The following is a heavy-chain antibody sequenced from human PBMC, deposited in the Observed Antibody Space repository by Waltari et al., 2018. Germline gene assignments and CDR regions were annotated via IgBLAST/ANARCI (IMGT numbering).Heavy chain of an antibody. Sequence: EVQLVESGGGFVRPGGSLRLSCAASGFTFNTYAMSWVRQAPGKGLEWVSAIEGSGGDTYYAGSGKGRFTISRQKSKNTLYLQMNSLRAEDTAIYYCAKDRRVQGTSFYFDYWGQGALVTVSS. CDR3: AKDRRVQGTSFYFDY. V-gene: IGHV3-23*04. D-gene: IGHD3-10*01. J-gene: IGHJ4*02. CDR1: GFTFNTYA. CDR2: IEGSGGDT.